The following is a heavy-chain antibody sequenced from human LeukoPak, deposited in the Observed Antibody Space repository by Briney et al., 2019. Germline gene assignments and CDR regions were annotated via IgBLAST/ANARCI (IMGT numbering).Heavy chain of an antibody. CDR2: MNPNSGNT. CDR3: ARGIVSHYYYYMDV. CDR1: GYTFTSYD. D-gene: IGHD3-16*02. J-gene: IGHJ6*03. V-gene: IGHV1-8*01. Sequence: GASVKVSCKVSGYTFTSYDINWVRQATGQGLEWMGWMNPNSGNTGYAQKFQGRVTMTRSTSISTAYMELSSLRSEDTAVYYCARGIVSHYYYYMDVWGKGTTVTVSS.